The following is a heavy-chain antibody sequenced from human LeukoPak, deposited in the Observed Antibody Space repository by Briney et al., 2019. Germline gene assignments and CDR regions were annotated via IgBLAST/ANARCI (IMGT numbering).Heavy chain of an antibody. CDR1: GFTFSNGW. Sequence: GGSLRLSCAVSGFTFSNGWMSWVRQAPGKGLEWVGRIKSKTDGGSTDYAAPVKGRFTISRDDSKNTLYLQMNSLKTDDTAVYYCTTEYYYDSSGLFDYWGQGTLVTVSS. CDR2: IKSKTDGGST. D-gene: IGHD3-22*01. J-gene: IGHJ4*02. V-gene: IGHV3-15*01. CDR3: TTEYYYDSSGLFDY.